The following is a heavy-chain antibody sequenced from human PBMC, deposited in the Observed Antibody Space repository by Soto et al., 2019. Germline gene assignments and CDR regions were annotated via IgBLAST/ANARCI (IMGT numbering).Heavy chain of an antibody. D-gene: IGHD3-10*01. CDR3: AKGRALLWFGENNYGMDV. CDR1: GFTFSSYG. Sequence: QVQLVESGGGVVQPGRSLRLSCAASGFTFSSYGMHWVRQAPGKGLEWVAVISYDGSNKYYADSVKGRFTISRDNSKNTLYLQMNSLRAEDTAVYYCAKGRALLWFGENNYGMDVWGQGTTVTVSS. CDR2: ISYDGSNK. V-gene: IGHV3-30*18. J-gene: IGHJ6*02.